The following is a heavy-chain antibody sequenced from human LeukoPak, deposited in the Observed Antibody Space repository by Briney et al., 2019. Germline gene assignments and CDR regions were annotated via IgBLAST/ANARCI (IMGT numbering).Heavy chain of an antibody. CDR1: GGTFSSYA. CDR2: IIPIFGTA. CDR3: AIQMTTPRFDY. Sequence: SVKVSCKASGGTFSSYAISWVRQAPGQGLGWMGGIIPIFGTANYAQKFQGRVTMTTDESTSTAYIELSSLRSEDTTVYYCAIQMTTPRFDYWGQGTLVTVSS. D-gene: IGHD4-17*01. J-gene: IGHJ4*02. V-gene: IGHV1-69*05.